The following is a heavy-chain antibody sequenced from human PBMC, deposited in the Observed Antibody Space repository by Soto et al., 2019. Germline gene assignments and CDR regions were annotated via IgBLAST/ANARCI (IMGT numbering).Heavy chain of an antibody. Sequence: QVPLVESGGGVVQPGRSLGLSCAASGFTFNPYGMHWVRQAPGKALEWVAAISSDGINKYYADSVKGRFTISRDNSKNTLYVQMNSLRAEDTAVYYCAQSPQPNRWIHWYFDLWGRCTLVTVSS. CDR2: ISSDGINK. CDR1: GFTFNPYG. J-gene: IGHJ2*01. V-gene: IGHV3-30*18. CDR3: AQSPQPNRWIHWYFDL. D-gene: IGHD2-2*03.